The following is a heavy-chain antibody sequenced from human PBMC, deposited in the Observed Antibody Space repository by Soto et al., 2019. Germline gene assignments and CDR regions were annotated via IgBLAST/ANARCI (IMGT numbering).Heavy chain of an antibody. J-gene: IGHJ4*02. CDR1: GYSFTSYW. CDR3: ARHATYYDILSGYYFDY. D-gene: IGHD3-9*01. Sequence: PXESLTISLKGSGYSFTSYWIALVRQMPGKGLEWMAIINPGDSETKYSPSFQGQVTISADKSINTAYLQWSSLKASDTAMYYCARHATYYDILSGYYFDYWGQGTQVTVSS. CDR2: INPGDSET. V-gene: IGHV5-51*01.